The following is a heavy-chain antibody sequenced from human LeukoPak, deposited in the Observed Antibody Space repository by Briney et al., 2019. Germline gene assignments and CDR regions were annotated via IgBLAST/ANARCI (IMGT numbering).Heavy chain of an antibody. Sequence: ASVKVSCKASGYTFTSYGISWVRQAPGQGLEWMGWISAYNGNTNYAQKLQGRVTMTTDTSTSTAYMELRSLRSDDTAVYYCARQYCSSTSCLLAQFDYWGQGTLVTVSS. J-gene: IGHJ4*02. D-gene: IGHD2-2*01. CDR1: GYTFTSYG. CDR2: ISAYNGNT. CDR3: ARQYCSSTSCLLAQFDY. V-gene: IGHV1-18*01.